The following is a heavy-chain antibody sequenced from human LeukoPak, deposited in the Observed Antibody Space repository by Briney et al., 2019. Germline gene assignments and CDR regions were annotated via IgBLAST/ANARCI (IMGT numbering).Heavy chain of an antibody. J-gene: IGHJ4*02. CDR2: MYHSGST. D-gene: IGHD6-13*01. V-gene: IGHV4-38-2*02. CDR1: GCSISSAYY. CDR3: ARHYDSSSWQNFDY. Sequence: PSETLSLTCSVSGCSISSAYYWGWIRQPPGKGLEWIGTMYHSGSTNYNPSLKSRVTISVDTSKNQFSLKLSSVTAADTAVYYCARHYDSSSWQNFDYWGQGTLVTVSS.